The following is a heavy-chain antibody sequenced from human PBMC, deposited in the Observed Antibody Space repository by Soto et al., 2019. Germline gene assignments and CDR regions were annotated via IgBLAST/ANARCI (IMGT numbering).Heavy chain of an antibody. J-gene: IGHJ1*01. CDR1: GFTFSIYW. Sequence: GGSLRLSCSASGFTFSIYWMHWVRQATGKGLVWVSRINSDGSSTSYADYVKGRFTIYRNNAKNTLYVQMNSLRAEDTAVYYCASGRKSHRHMWGQGT. D-gene: IGHD1-1*01. CDR3: ASGRKSHRHM. CDR2: INSDGSST. V-gene: IGHV3-74*01.